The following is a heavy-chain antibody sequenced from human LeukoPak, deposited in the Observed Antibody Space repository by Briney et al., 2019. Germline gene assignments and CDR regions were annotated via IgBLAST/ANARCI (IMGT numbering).Heavy chain of an antibody. CDR1: GFTFSSYS. CDR2: ISSSSSII. D-gene: IGHD6-13*01. J-gene: IGHJ6*02. V-gene: IGHV3-48*04. Sequence: GGSLRLSCAASGFTFSSYSMNWVRQAPGKGLEWVSYISSSSSIIYYADSVKGRFTISRDNAKNSLYLQMNSLRAEDTAVYYCARRVAAAGKRNYYYYYGMDVWGQGTTVTVSS. CDR3: ARRVAAAGKRNYYYYYGMDV.